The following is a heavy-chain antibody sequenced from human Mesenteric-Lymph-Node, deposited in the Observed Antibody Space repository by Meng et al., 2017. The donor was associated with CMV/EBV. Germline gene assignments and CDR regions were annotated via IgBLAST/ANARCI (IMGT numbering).Heavy chain of an antibody. CDR1: GFTFSNYA. V-gene: IGHV3-23*03. CDR3: AKGLYQSSYSSSSEYFQH. D-gene: IGHD6-6*01. Sequence: GFLGLFCAGSGFTFSNYAMNWVRQAPGKGLEWVSVIYSGGSSTYYADSVKGRFTISRDDSKNTLYLHMNSLRAEDTAVYYCAKGLYQSSYSSSSEYFQHWGPGTLVTVSS. CDR2: IYSGGSST. J-gene: IGHJ1*01.